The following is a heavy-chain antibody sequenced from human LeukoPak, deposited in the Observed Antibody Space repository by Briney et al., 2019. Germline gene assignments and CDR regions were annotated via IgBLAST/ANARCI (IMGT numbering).Heavy chain of an antibody. CDR2: MNPSSGNT. Sequence: ASVKVSCKASGDTFTSYYMHRVRQAPGQGLEWMGWMNPSSGNTGYAQRFQGRVTMTRNTSISTAYMEVSSLRSEDTAVYYCARQEMGPEADYYYGMDVWGRGTTVTVSS. CDR1: GDTFTSYY. D-gene: IGHD6-19*01. CDR3: ARQEMGPEADYYYGMDV. V-gene: IGHV1-8*02. J-gene: IGHJ6*02.